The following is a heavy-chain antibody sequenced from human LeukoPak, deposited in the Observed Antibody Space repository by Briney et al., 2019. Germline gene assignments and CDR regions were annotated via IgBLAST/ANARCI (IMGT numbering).Heavy chain of an antibody. Sequence: SETLSLTCTVSGDPISNYYWSWIQQPPGKGLEWIGYIYYSGSTNYNPSLTSRVTISVDTSKNQFSLRLSSVTAADTAVYYCARGTAVAGTWGQGTLVTVSS. CDR2: IYYSGST. CDR3: ARGTAVAGT. CDR1: GDPISNYY. J-gene: IGHJ5*02. D-gene: IGHD6-19*01. V-gene: IGHV4-59*01.